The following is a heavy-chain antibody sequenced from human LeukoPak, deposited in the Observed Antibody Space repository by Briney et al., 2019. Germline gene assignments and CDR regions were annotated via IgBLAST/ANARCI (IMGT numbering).Heavy chain of an antibody. Sequence: SETLSLTCAVYGGSFSGYYWSWIRQPPGKGLEWIGEINHSGSTNYNPSLKSRVTISVDTSKNQFSLKLSSVTAADTAVYYCARASGLERRPALYYYYYMDVWGKGTTVTVSS. CDR3: ARASGLERRPALYYYYYMDV. CDR1: GGSFSGYY. V-gene: IGHV4-34*01. J-gene: IGHJ6*03. D-gene: IGHD1-1*01. CDR2: INHSGST.